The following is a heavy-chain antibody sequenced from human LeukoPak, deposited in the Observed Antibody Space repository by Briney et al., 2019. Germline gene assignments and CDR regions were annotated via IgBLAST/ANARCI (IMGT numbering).Heavy chain of an antibody. CDR3: ARGGVDYDSSGLIDS. D-gene: IGHD3-22*01. CDR1: GGSISSYY. Sequence: SETLSLTCTVSGGSISSYYWSWIRQPPGKGLEWIGYIYYSGSTNYNPSLKSRVTTSVDTSKNQFSLKLSSVTAADTAVYYCARGGVDYDSSGLIDSWGQGTLVTVSS. J-gene: IGHJ4*02. V-gene: IGHV4-59*01. CDR2: IYYSGST.